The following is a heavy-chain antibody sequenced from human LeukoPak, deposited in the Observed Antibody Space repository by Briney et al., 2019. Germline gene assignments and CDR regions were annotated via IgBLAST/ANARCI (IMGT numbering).Heavy chain of an antibody. V-gene: IGHV1-69*05. CDR3: AMRYSGYDNPHQTDFDY. CDR1: GGTSSSYA. CDR2: IIPIFGTA. J-gene: IGHJ4*02. Sequence: SVKVSCKASGGTSSSYAISWVRQAPGQGLEWMGGIIPIFGTANYAQKFQGRVTITTDESTSTAYMELSSLRSEDTAVYYCAMRYSGYDNPHQTDFDYWGQGTLVTVSS. D-gene: IGHD5-12*01.